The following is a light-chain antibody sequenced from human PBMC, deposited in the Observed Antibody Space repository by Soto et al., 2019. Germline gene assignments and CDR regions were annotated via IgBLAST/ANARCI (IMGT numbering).Light chain of an antibody. V-gene: IGKV4-1*01. CDR3: QQYYTSPYT. Sequence: DIVMTQSPDSLSVSLGERATINCKSSQTVLYNSNSKNYLAWYQQKAGQPPKVLFYWASTRDSGVPDRFSGSGSGTDFTLTINNLQAEDVAVYYCQQYYTSPYTFGQGTKLEIK. J-gene: IGKJ2*01. CDR1: QTVLYNSNSKNY. CDR2: WAS.